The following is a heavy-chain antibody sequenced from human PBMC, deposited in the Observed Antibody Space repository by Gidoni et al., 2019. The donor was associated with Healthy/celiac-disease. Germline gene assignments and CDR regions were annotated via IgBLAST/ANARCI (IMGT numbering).Heavy chain of an antibody. V-gene: IGHV3-30*18. Sequence: QVQLVESGGGVVQPGRSLRLSCAASVFTFSSYGMHWVRQAPGKGLEWVAVISYDGSNKYYADSVKGRFTISRDNSKNTLYLQMNSLRAEDTAVYYCAKDLGDRYYYYYGMDVWGQGTTVTVSS. D-gene: IGHD3-22*01. CDR2: ISYDGSNK. CDR1: VFTFSSYG. CDR3: AKDLGDRYYYYYGMDV. J-gene: IGHJ6*02.